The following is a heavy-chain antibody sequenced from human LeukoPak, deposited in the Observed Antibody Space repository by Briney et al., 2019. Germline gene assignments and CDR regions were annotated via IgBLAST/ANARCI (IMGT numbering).Heavy chain of an antibody. CDR2: IYTSGST. J-gene: IGHJ5*02. CDR1: GGSLSSYY. Sequence: SETLSLTCTASGGSLSSYYWSWIRQPAGKGLEWIGRIYTSGSTNYNPSLKSRVTMSVDTSKNQFSLKLSSVTAADTAVYYCARDYDFWSGYYRYNWFDPWGQGTLVTVSS. CDR3: ARDYDFWSGYYRYNWFDP. V-gene: IGHV4-4*07. D-gene: IGHD3-3*01.